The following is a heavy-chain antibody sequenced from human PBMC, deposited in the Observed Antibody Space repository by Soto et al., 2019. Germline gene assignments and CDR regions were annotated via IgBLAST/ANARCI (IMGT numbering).Heavy chain of an antibody. J-gene: IGHJ5*01. CDR1: GFIFSSFG. CDR3: VRDSGIAAVDS. Sequence: QVHLLESGGSVVEAGKSLRLSCEASGFIFSSFGMHWVRHAPGTGLVWVALISYDGSDAEYADPVKGRFTMSRDSSMNILSLQMHSLRFDDTTMYYCVRDSGIAAVDSWGGRTLVTDSS. D-gene: IGHD6-13*01. CDR2: ISYDGSDA. V-gene: IGHV3-30*03.